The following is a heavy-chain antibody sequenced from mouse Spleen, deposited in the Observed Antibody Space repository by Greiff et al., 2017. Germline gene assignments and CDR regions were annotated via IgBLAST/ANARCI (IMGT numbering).Heavy chain of an antibody. CDR1: GYTFTSYW. J-gene: IGHJ2*01. Sequence: QVQLKQPGAELVKSGASVKMSCKASGYTFTSYWITWVKQRPGQGLEWIGDIYPGSGSTNYNEKFKSKATLTVDTSSSTAYMQLSSLTSEDSAVYYCALYDFYFDYWGQGTTLTVSS. D-gene: IGHD2-3*01. V-gene: IGHV1-55*01. CDR3: ALYDFYFDY. CDR2: IYPGSGST.